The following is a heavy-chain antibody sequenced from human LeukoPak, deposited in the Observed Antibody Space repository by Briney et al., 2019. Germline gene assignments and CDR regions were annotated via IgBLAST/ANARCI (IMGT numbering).Heavy chain of an antibody. Sequence: PSETLSLTCRVSGASFSNYYWSWIRQSPGKGLEWIAFFHYSGSTNYNPSLNSRVITSIDTSINQLSLTLVSVTAADTGVYFCARHHDGGPKLRLDFWGLGVLVTVSS. CDR1: GASFSNYY. CDR3: ARHHDGGPKLRLDF. D-gene: IGHD2-15*01. J-gene: IGHJ4*02. CDR2: FHYSGST. V-gene: IGHV4-59*08.